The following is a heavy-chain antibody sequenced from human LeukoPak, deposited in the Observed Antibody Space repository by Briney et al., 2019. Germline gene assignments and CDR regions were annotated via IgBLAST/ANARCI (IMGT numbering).Heavy chain of an antibody. D-gene: IGHD6-19*01. V-gene: IGHV4-59*08. CDR1: GGSINSYY. J-gene: IGHJ4*02. Sequence: PSETLSLTCTVSGGSINSYYWSWIRQPPGKGLEWIGYIYSSGSTTYNPSLKSRVTISVDRSKNQFSLKLSSVTAADTAVYYCARVEYSSGWYGVDYWGQGTLVTVSS. CDR2: IYSSGST. CDR3: ARVEYSSGWYGVDY.